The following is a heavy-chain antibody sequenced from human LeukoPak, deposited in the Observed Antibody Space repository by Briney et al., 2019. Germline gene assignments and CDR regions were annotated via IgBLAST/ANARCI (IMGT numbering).Heavy chain of an antibody. CDR1: GYIFTSYS. J-gene: IGHJ3*02. D-gene: IGHD3-10*01. CDR3: ARLQTYYYGSGSSRVAFDI. Sequence: VASVKVSCKASGYIFTSYSISWVRQAPGQGLEWMGWISAYNGNTDYVQKLPGRVTMTTDTSTSTAYMELRSLRSDDTAVYYCARLQTYYYGSGSSRVAFDIWGQGTMVTVSS. V-gene: IGHV1-18*01. CDR2: ISAYNGNT.